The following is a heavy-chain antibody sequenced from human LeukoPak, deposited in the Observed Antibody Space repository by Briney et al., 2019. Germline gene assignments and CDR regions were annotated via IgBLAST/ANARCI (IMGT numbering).Heavy chain of an antibody. CDR2: ISYTGST. Sequence: SETLSLTCTVSGGSISNYYWSWIRQPPGEGLEWIGSISYTGSTNYNPSLKSRVTVSVDTSKNQFSLKVTSVTAADTAVYYCARTIKSGNYYWFDPWGQGTLVTVSS. CDR3: ARTIKSGNYYWFDP. D-gene: IGHD1-26*01. CDR1: GGSISNYY. V-gene: IGHV4-59*01. J-gene: IGHJ5*02.